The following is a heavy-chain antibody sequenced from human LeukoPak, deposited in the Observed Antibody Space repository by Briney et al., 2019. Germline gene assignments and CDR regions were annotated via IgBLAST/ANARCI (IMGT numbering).Heavy chain of an antibody. J-gene: IGHJ3*02. V-gene: IGHV3-53*01. CDR1: GFSVRSHY. CDR3: ARCGSDYDGGAFDI. Sequence: GGSLRLSCVASGFSVRSHYMSWVRQAPGKGLEWVAVIYSDRRTHYGDSVKGRFTISRDNSNNTLHLQMNSLRGEDTAVYYCARCGSDYDGGAFDIWGQGTVVTVSS. D-gene: IGHD2-21*02. CDR2: IYSDRRT.